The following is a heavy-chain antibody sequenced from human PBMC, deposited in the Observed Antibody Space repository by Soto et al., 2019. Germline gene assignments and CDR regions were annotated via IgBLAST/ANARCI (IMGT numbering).Heavy chain of an antibody. J-gene: IGHJ4*02. Sequence: SETLSLTCTVSGGSISDGAYYWSWIRQPPGKGLEWIGHIYDSGNTYNNPSLKSRLTISVDTFKNHFSLNLNSVTAADTAVYYCASGLSGDKVDQWGQGTLVTVSS. D-gene: IGHD2-21*01. CDR1: GGSISDGAYY. CDR3: ASGLSGDKVDQ. V-gene: IGHV4-30-4*01. CDR2: IYDSGNT.